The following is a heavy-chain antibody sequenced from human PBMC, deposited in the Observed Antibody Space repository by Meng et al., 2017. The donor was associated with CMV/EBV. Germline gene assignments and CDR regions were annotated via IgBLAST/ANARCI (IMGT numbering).Heavy chain of an antibody. CDR3: ARGLYYDSSPDDAFDI. J-gene: IGHJ3*02. D-gene: IGHD3-22*01. Sequence: SQTLSLTCAISGDRVSSNSAAWTWIRQSPSRGLEWLGRTYYRSKWYNDYAVSVKSRITINPDTSKNQFSLQLNSVTPEDTAVYYCARGLYYDSSPDDAFDIWGQGTMVTVSS. CDR2: TYYRSKWYN. V-gene: IGHV6-1*01. CDR1: GDRVSSNSAA.